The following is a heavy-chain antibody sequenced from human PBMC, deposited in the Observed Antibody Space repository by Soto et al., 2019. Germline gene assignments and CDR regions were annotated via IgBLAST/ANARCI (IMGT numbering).Heavy chain of an antibody. CDR3: ARGQRFSDSFDP. V-gene: IGHV4-4*07. Sequence: PSETLSLTCTVSGGSMSSYYWTWIRQSAGEGLEWIGRIYSSGGTHYNPSLKSRVTISLDTSKNQFSPRLTSVTAADTAVYYCARGQRFSDSFDPWGQGTLVTVSS. D-gene: IGHD3-3*01. CDR2: IYSSGGT. CDR1: GGSMSSYY. J-gene: IGHJ5*02.